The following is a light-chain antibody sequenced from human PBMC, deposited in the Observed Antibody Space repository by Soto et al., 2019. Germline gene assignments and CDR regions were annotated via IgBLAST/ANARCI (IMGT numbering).Light chain of an antibody. Sequence: AIRMTQSPSSLSASTGDRVTITCRASQGISSYLAWYQQKPGKAPKLLIYAASTLQSGVPSRFSGSRSGTDFTLTISCLQSEDFATYYCQQYYSYPSFGQGTKLEIK. V-gene: IGKV1-8*01. CDR3: QQYYSYPS. CDR1: QGISSY. J-gene: IGKJ2*01. CDR2: AAS.